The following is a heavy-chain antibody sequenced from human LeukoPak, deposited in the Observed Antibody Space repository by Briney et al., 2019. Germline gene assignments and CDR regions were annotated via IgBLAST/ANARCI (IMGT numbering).Heavy chain of an antibody. CDR2: IYHSGST. CDR3: AREVCPSSTCCYFDY. D-gene: IGHD2-2*01. J-gene: IGHJ4*02. V-gene: IGHV4-30-2*01. CDR1: GGSISSGGYS. Sequence: SETLSLTCAVSGGSISSGGYSWSWIRQPPGKGLEWIGYIYHSGSTYYNPSLKSRVTISVDRSKNQFSLKLSSVTAADTAVYYCAREVCPSSTCCYFDYWGQGTLVTVSS.